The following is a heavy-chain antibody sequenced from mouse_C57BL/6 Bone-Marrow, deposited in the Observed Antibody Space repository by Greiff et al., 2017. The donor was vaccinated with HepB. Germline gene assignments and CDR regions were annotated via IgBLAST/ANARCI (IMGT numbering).Heavy chain of an antibody. CDR3: ARRDTTVVDWYFDV. J-gene: IGHJ1*03. D-gene: IGHD1-1*01. CDR2: INPNNGGT. V-gene: IGHV1-26*01. CDR1: GYTFTDYY. Sequence: EVQLQQSGPELVKPGASVKISCKASGYTFTDYYMNWVKQSHGKSLEWIGDINPNNGGTSYNQKFKGKATLTVDKSSSTAYMELRSLTSEDSAVYYCARRDTTVVDWYFDVWGTGTTVTVSS.